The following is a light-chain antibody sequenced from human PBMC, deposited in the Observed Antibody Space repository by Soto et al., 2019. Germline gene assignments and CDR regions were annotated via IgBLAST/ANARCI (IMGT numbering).Light chain of an antibody. CDR1: QSISSW. V-gene: IGKV1-5*01. CDR2: DAS. CDR3: QQYNSYSQT. J-gene: IGKJ1*01. Sequence: DIQMTQSPSTLSASVGDSVPITCRASQSISSWLTWYQQKPGKAPKLLIYDASSLESGVPSRFSGSGSGTEFTLTISSLQPDDFATYYCQQYNSYSQTVGQGTKVDIK.